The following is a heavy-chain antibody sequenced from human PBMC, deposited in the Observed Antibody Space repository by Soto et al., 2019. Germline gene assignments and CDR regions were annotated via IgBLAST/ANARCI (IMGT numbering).Heavy chain of an antibody. Sequence: GGSLRLSCAASGFSFSRYAMHWVRQAPGEGLEWVAVISRDGSSKYYGDSVKGRFTVSRDNSNNTLFLSMTSLRPDDTGVFYCARSRNGAVADSINFWGQGTLVPVSS. J-gene: IGHJ4*02. D-gene: IGHD2-8*01. V-gene: IGHV3-30-3*01. CDR2: ISRDGSSK. CDR3: ARSRNGAVADSINF. CDR1: GFSFSRYA.